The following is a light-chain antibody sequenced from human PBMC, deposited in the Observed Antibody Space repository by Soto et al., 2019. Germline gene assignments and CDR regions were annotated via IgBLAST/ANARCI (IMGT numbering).Light chain of an antibody. CDR1: SSDVGGYNY. J-gene: IGLJ1*01. Sequence: QSVLTQPASVSGSPGQSITISCTGTSSDVGGYNYVSWYQQHPGKAPKLMIYEVSNRPSGVSNRFSGSKSGNTASLTISGLQAEDEADYFCASYTTTNILLFGTATKLTVL. V-gene: IGLV2-14*01. CDR2: EVS. CDR3: ASYTTTNILL.